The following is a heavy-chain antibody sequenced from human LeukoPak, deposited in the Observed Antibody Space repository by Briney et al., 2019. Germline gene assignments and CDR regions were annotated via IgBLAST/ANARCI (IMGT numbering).Heavy chain of an antibody. CDR2: ISSSSSTI. D-gene: IGHD1-1*01. CDR3: VRVKATTDYYYYMDV. CDR1: GFTFSSYE. J-gene: IGHJ6*03. V-gene: IGHV3-48*01. Sequence: GGSLRLSCAASGFTFSSYEMNWVRQAPGKGLEWVSYISSSSSTIYYADSVKGRFTISRDNAKNSLYLQMNSLRAEDTAMYYCVRVKATTDYYYYMDVWGKGTTVTVSS.